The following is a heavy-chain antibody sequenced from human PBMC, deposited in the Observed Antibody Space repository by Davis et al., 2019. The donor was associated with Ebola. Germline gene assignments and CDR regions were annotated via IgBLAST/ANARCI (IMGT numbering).Heavy chain of an antibody. CDR2: ISIDGSTT. CDR1: GFTFSSYW. CDR3: ATTFYYDSSNSMAY. Sequence: GESLKISCAASGFTFSSYWMHWVRQVPGKGLVWVSRISIDGSTTNYADSVKGRFTISRDNAKNTLFLQMNSLRAEDTAVYYCATTFYYDSSNSMAYWGQGTLVTVSS. D-gene: IGHD3-22*01. J-gene: IGHJ4*02. V-gene: IGHV3-74*01.